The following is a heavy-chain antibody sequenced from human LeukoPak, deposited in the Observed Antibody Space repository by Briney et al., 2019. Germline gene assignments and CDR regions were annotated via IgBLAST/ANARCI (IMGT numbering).Heavy chain of an antibody. CDR1: GGSITSGAYY. V-gene: IGHV4-31*03. CDR3: ARTTMVTPFDS. Sequence: SETLSLTCTVSGGSITSGAYYWSWLRQHPGKGLEWIGYIYYSGSTYYNPSLKSRVTISVGTSKNQFSLKLSSVTAADTAVYYCARTTMVTPFDSWGQGTLVTVSS. CDR2: IYYSGST. J-gene: IGHJ4*02. D-gene: IGHD5-18*01.